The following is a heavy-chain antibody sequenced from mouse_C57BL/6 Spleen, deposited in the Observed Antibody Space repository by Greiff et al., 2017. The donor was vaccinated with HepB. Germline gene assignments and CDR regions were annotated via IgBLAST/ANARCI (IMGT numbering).Heavy chain of an antibody. Sequence: VQLQQPGAELVMPGASVKLSCKASGYTFTSYWMHWVKQRPGQGLEWIGEIDPSDSYTNYNQKFKGKSTLTVDKSSSTAYMQLSSLTSEDSAVYYGARSYRNAMDYWGQGTSVTVSS. V-gene: IGHV1-69*01. D-gene: IGHD2-10*01. CDR2: IDPSDSYT. CDR1: GYTFTSYW. J-gene: IGHJ4*01. CDR3: ARSYRNAMDY.